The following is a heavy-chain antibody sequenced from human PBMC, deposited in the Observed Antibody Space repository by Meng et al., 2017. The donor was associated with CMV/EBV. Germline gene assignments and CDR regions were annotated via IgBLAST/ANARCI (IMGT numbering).Heavy chain of an antibody. Sequence: TFSRYAISWVRQAPGQGLEWMGGIIPIFGTANYAQKFQGRVTITADKSTSTAYMELSSLRSEDTAVYYCAREPKDYYYDSSGYSNWFDPWGQGTLVTVS. CDR3: AREPKDYYYDSSGYSNWFDP. CDR1: TFSRYA. V-gene: IGHV1-69*06. CDR2: IIPIFGTA. J-gene: IGHJ5*02. D-gene: IGHD3-22*01.